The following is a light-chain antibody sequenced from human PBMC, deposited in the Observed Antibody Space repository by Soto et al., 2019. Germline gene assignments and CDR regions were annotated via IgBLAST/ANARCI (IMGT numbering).Light chain of an antibody. CDR1: SSDVGGYNY. CDR3: NSYTTSNTRQVV. V-gene: IGLV2-14*01. J-gene: IGLJ1*01. Sequence: QSALTQPASVSGSPVQSITISCTGTSSDVGGYNYVSWYQQHPGKAPKFMIYDVSNRPSGVSTRFSGSKSGNTASLTISGLQAEDEADYYCNSYTTSNTRQVVFGTGTKLTVL. CDR2: DVS.